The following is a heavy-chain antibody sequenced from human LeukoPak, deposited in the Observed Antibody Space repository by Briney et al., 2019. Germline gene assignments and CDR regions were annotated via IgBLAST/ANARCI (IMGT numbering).Heavy chain of an antibody. V-gene: IGHV1-69*13. CDR1: RGTFSSYA. J-gene: IGHJ4*02. D-gene: IGHD3/OR15-3a*01. CDR2: IIPIFGTA. Sequence: SVKVSCKASRGTFSSYAISWVRQAPGQGLEWMGGIIPIFGTANYAQKFQGRVTITADESTSTAYMELSSLRSEGTAVYYCARVKDYYFDYWGQGTLVTVSS. CDR3: ARVKDYYFDY.